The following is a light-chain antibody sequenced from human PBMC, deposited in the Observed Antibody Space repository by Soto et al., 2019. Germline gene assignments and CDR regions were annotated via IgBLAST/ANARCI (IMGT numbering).Light chain of an antibody. CDR2: SAS. J-gene: IGKJ5*01. CDR3: QKFNTAPLT. V-gene: IGKV1-27*01. Sequence: DLQMTPSPSSLSASVGDRVTITCRASQDISVYLAWYQQKPGKVPKLLIYSASTLQSGVPSRFSGSGSGTDFTLTISSLQPEDVATYFCQKFNTAPLTFGQGTRLEIK. CDR1: QDISVY.